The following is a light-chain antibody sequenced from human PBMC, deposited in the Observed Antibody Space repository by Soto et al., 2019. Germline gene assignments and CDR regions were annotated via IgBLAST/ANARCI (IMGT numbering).Light chain of an antibody. CDR1: QNIDTY. V-gene: IGKV1-39*01. CDR3: QQSYRLPRT. CDR2: IAS. Sequence: DIQMTQSPSSLSASVGDTVTVTCRASQNIDTYLNWYQQKPGKPPKLLIFIASTLQSGVPSRFSGGGSGTEFTLTISSLQPEDVATYYCQQSYRLPRTFGQGTKV. J-gene: IGKJ1*01.